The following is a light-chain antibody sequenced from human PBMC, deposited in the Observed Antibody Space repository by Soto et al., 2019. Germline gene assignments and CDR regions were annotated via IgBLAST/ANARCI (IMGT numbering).Light chain of an antibody. CDR3: SSHTSSRTYV. J-gene: IGLJ1*01. Sequence: QSVLTQPASVSGSPGQSITISRTGISSDIGGYNSVSWYQQHPGKAPKLMIYEVTNRPSGVSNRFSGSESGNTASLTISGLQAEDEADYYCSSHTSSRTYVFGTGTKVTVL. V-gene: IGLV2-14*01. CDR2: EVT. CDR1: SSDIGGYNS.